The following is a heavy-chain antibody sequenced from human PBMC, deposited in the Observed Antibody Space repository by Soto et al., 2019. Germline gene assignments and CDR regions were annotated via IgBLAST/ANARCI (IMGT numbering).Heavy chain of an antibody. J-gene: IGHJ5*02. V-gene: IGHV3-9*01. Sequence: PGGSLRLSCAASGFIVSSNYMSWVRQAPGKGLEWVSGISWNSGSIGYADSVKGRFTISRDNAKNSLYLQMNSLRAEDTALYYCAKDIGPNWNDDYSPPRSWGQGTLVTVSS. D-gene: IGHD1-1*01. CDR2: ISWNSGSI. CDR1: GFIVSSNY. CDR3: AKDIGPNWNDDYSPPRS.